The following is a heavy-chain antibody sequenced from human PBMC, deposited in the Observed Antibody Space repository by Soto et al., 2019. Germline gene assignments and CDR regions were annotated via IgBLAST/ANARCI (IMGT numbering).Heavy chain of an antibody. CDR3: ARHFVAVVIKGWGY. Sequence: SGTLSLTCNVSGGAIDRSNYYWDWLRQPPGKGLEWIGTTYYNGNAYYNSSLKSRVSMSVDTSKNQFSLKLVSVTAADTAVYYCARHFVAVVIKGWGYWGQGTLVTVS. V-gene: IGHV4-39*01. D-gene: IGHD3-10*01. J-gene: IGHJ4*02. CDR2: TYYNGNA. CDR1: GGAIDRSNYY.